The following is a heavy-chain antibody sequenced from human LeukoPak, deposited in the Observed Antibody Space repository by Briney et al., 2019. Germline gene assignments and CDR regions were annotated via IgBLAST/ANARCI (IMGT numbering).Heavy chain of an antibody. V-gene: IGHV3-21*01. CDR3: ASGRQWLVRGENY. CDR1: GFTFSSYS. D-gene: IGHD6-19*01. CDR2: ISSSSSYI. J-gene: IGHJ4*02. Sequence: GGSLRLSCAASGFTFSSYSMNWVRQAPGKGLEWVSSISSSSSYIYYADSVKGRFTISRDNAKNSLYLQMNSLRAEDTAVYYCASGRQWLVRGENYWGQGTLVTVSS.